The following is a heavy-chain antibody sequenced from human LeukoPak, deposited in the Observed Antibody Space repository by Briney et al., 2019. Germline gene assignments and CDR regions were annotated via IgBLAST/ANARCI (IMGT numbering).Heavy chain of an antibody. J-gene: IGHJ4*02. CDR2: INSDGSRT. CDR3: AQDQISLRRLSAIDY. V-gene: IGHV3-74*01. CDR1: GFTFSTYW. Sequence: GGSVRLSCAASGFTFSTYWMHWVRQAPGKGLVWVSRINSDGSRTTYADSVKGRFTISRDNAKNTLYLQMNSLRTEDTAVYYCAQDQISLRRLSAIDYWREGTLVTVSS. D-gene: IGHD2/OR15-2a*01.